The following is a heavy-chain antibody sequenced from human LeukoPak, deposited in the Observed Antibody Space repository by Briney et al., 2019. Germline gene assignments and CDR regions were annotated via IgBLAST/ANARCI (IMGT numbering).Heavy chain of an antibody. CDR1: GYTFTSYD. Sequence: GASVKVSCKASGYTFTSYDINWVRQATGQGLEWMGWMNPNSGNTGYAQKFQGRVTITRNTSISTAYMELSSLRSEDTAVYYCARSRGLDLHYYYYMDVWGKGTTVTVSS. CDR2: MNPNSGNT. V-gene: IGHV1-8*03. J-gene: IGHJ6*03. D-gene: IGHD3-10*01. CDR3: ARSRGLDLHYYYYMDV.